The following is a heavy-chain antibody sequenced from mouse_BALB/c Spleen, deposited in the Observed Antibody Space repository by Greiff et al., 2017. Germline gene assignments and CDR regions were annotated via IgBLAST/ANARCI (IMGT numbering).Heavy chain of an antibody. J-gene: IGHJ3*01. CDR1: GFTFSSYY. CDR2: INSNGGST. Sequence: EVHLVESGGGLVKLGGSLKLSCAASGFTFSSYYMSWVCQTPEKRLELVAAINSNGGSTYYSDTVKGRFTIFRDNAKNTQYLQMGSQKSEDTALYYCARQDGYYRFAYRGQGTLVTVSA. V-gene: IGHV5-6-2*01. D-gene: IGHD2-3*01. CDR3: ARQDGYYRFAY.